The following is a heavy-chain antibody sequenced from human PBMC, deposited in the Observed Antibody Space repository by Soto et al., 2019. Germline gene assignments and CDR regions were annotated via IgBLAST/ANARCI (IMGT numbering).Heavy chain of an antibody. CDR3: ARWVGGSMSDNSGKYDS. D-gene: IGHD3-22*01. CDR1: GFTFSRNG. Sequence: QVQLVESGRGVVQPGRSLRLTCAGSGFTFSRNGMHWVRQAPGKGLEWVALVSYDGTKKYYVDSVKGRFTISRDNSENTLYLQMNSLRAEDTAVYYCARWVGGSMSDNSGKYDSWGQGTLVTVSS. J-gene: IGHJ5*01. CDR2: VSYDGTKK. V-gene: IGHV3-30*03.